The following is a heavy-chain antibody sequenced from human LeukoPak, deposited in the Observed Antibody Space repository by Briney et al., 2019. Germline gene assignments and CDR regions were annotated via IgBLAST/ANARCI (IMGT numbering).Heavy chain of an antibody. CDR3: ARGRSGSLFDVFDI. D-gene: IGHD1-26*01. Sequence: SETLSLTCTVSGGSISSSSYYWGWIRQPPGKGLEWIGNIYYSGSTYYNPSLKSRVTISIDTSENQFSLKLSSVTAADTAVYYCARGRSGSLFDVFDIWGQGKMATVSS. J-gene: IGHJ3*02. CDR1: GGSISSSSYY. V-gene: IGHV4-39*07. CDR2: IYYSGST.